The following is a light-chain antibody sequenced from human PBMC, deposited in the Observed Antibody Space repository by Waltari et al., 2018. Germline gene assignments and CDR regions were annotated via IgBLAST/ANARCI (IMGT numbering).Light chain of an antibody. CDR3: MQALQTPLT. CDR2: LGS. Sequence: DIVMTQSPLSLPVPPGEPASISCRSSQSLRHSNGYNYLDWYRQKPGQSPQLLTYLGSNRASGVPDRCSGSGSGTDFTLRISRVEADDVGVYYCMQALQTPLTFGGGTKVEIK. V-gene: IGKV2-28*01. J-gene: IGKJ4*01. CDR1: QSLRHSNGYNY.